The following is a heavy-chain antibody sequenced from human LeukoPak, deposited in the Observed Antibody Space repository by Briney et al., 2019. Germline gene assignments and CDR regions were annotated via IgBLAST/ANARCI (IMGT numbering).Heavy chain of an antibody. V-gene: IGHV3-30-3*01. J-gene: IGHJ4*02. D-gene: IGHD3-22*01. Sequence: GGSLRLSCAASGFTFSSYAMHWVRQAPGKGLERVAVISYDGSNKYYADSVKGRFTISRDNSKNTLYLQMNSLRAEDTAVYYCARDRGYYDSSGFLDYWGQGTLVTVSS. CDR2: ISYDGSNK. CDR1: GFTFSSYA. CDR3: ARDRGYYDSSGFLDY.